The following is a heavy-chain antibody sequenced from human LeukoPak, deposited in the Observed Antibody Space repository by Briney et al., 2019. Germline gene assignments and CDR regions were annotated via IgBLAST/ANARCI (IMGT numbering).Heavy chain of an antibody. CDR3: AAVSGHYTLLDA. V-gene: IGHV1-24*01. D-gene: IGHD4-11*01. CDR1: GYTLNDIS. CDR2: VDPDDGQR. Sequence: GASVTVSCKISGYTLNDISVHWVRQPPGKGLEWMGGVDPDDGQRVYAQRFQGRVTMTEDTSTNTAYMELSRLRSEDTAVYFCAAVSGHYTLLDAWGQGALVTVST. J-gene: IGHJ5*02.